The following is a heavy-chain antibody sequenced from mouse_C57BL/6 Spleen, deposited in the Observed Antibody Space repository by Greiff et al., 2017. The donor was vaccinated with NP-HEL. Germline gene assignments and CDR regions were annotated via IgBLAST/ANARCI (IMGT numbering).Heavy chain of an antibody. CDR3: ASSLRGGAMDY. V-gene: IGHV1-80*01. J-gene: IGHJ4*01. CDR1: GYAFSSYW. CDR2: IYPGDGDT. Sequence: QVQLQQSGAELVKPGASVKISCKASGYAFSSYWMNWVKQRPGKGLEWIGQIYPGDGDTNYNGKFKGKATLTADKSSSTAYMQLSSLTSEDSAVYFCASSLRGGAMDYWGQGTSVTVSS. D-gene: IGHD1-1*01.